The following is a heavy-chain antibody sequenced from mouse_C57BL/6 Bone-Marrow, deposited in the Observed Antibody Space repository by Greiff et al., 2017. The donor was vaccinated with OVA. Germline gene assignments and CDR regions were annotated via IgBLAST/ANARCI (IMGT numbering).Heavy chain of an antibody. J-gene: IGHJ1*03. CDR1: GFTFVDGW. Sequence: DVNLEVSGGGLVKPGGSMQLFCVASGFTFVDGWMDWVRQSPEKGLEWVAEIVNKANNYATYYPESVKGRFTISRDDYKSSVYLLMNSIRADDTGIDYYTRRNEVCWYFDVWGTGTTVTVSA. V-gene: IGHV6-4*01. CDR2: IVNKANNYAT. CDR3: TRRNEVCWYFDV.